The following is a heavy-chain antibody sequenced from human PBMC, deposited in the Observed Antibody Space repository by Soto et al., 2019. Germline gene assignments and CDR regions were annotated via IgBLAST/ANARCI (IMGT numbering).Heavy chain of an antibody. J-gene: IGHJ6*02. CDR2: IYYSGST. CDR3: ARHSSSWYVIGMDV. D-gene: IGHD6-13*01. CDR1: GGSISSYY. Sequence: PSETVSLTCTVSGGSISSYYWSWIRQPPGKGLEWIGYIYYSGSTNYNPSLKSRVTISVDTSKNQFSLKLSSVTAADTAVYYCARHSSSWYVIGMDVWGQGTTVTVSS. V-gene: IGHV4-59*08.